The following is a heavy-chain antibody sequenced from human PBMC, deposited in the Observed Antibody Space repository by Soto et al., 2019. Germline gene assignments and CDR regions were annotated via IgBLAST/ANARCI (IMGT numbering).Heavy chain of an antibody. CDR2: ISAYNGKT. J-gene: IGHJ4*02. D-gene: IGHD6-13*01. CDR3: ARVIAAAVDCDY. Sequence: QVQLVQSGAEVKMPGASVKVSCKASGYTFTSYGISWVRQAPGQGLEWMGWISAYNGKTNYAQKLQGRVTMTTDTATSTASMELRSLRSDDTAVYYCARVIAAAVDCDYWGQGTLVTVSS. V-gene: IGHV1-18*01. CDR1: GYTFTSYG.